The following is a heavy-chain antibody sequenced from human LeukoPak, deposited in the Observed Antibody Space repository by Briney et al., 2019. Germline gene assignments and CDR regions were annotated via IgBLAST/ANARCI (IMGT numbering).Heavy chain of an antibody. CDR3: ATEGGSGSYYGDNAFDM. V-gene: IGHV3-15*01. D-gene: IGHD3-10*01. Sequence: GGSLRLSCEASGFSSTNTWMSWVRQAPGKGLEWVGRVKSKADDGTTDYAAPVQGRFTISRDDSKNTLSLQMNSLKTEDTAVYYCATEGGSGSYYGDNAFDMWGQGTMVTVSS. CDR1: GFSSTNTW. CDR2: VKSKADDGTT. J-gene: IGHJ3*02.